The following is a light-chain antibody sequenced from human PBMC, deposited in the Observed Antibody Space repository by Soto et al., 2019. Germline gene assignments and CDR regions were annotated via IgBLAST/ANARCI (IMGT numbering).Light chain of an antibody. CDR1: QDISNY. CDR3: QQYDNLPLT. V-gene: IGKV1-33*01. CDR2: DAS. J-gene: IGKJ4*01. Sequence: DIQMTQPPSSLSASVGDRVTITCQASQDISNYLNWYQQKPGKAPKLLIYDASNLETGVPSRFSGSGSGTDFTFTIDTLQPEDIATYYCQQYDNLPLTFGGGTKVDIK.